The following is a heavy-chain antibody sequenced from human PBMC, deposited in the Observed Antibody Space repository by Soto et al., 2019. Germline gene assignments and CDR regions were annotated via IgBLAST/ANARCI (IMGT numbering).Heavy chain of an antibody. CDR3: ARDLGSLVAVAGTCYFDY. V-gene: IGHV1-46*01. J-gene: IGHJ4*02. D-gene: IGHD6-19*01. Sequence: QVQLVQSGAEVKGPGASVKISCKASGYTFTNFFIHWVRQAPGQGLEWMGIINPGGGSTDYAQKFTGSVTLTRAASTNTVHMELSSLRSEDTAVYYCARDLGSLVAVAGTCYFDYWGQGTLVTVSS. CDR1: GYTFTNFF. CDR2: INPGGGST.